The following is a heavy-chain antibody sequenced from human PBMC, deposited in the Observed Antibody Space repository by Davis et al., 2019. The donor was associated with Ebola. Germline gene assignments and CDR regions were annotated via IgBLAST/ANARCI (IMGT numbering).Heavy chain of an antibody. CDR2: ISASGADI. CDR1: GFPSSYSW. V-gene: IGHV3-23*01. J-gene: IGHJ4*02. D-gene: IGHD2-8*01. Sequence: PGGSLRPSGAAPGFPSSYSWMSWVRKAPGGGLEWVSGISASGADIKYADSVRGLFSISRDDSKNTLYLQMDSLRAEDTAVFYCAEGGTNNFLGANWGQGTLVTVSS. CDR3: AEGGTNNFLGAN.